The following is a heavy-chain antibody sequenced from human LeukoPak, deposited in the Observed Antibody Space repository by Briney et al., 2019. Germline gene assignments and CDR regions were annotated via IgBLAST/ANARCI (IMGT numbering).Heavy chain of an antibody. J-gene: IGHJ4*02. CDR1: GFTFSSYG. CDR3: ANGGNSSSWYRYYFDY. CDR2: IRYDGSNK. D-gene: IGHD6-13*01. Sequence: PGGSLRLSCAASGFTFSSYGMHWVGQAPGKGLEGVAFIRYDGSNKYYADSVKGRFTISRDNSKNTLYLQMKSLRAEDTAVYYCANGGNSSSWYRYYFDYWGQGTLVTVSS. V-gene: IGHV3-30*02.